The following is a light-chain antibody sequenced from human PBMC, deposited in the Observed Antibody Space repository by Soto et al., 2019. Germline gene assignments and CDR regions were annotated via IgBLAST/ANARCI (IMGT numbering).Light chain of an antibody. Sequence: DIQMTQSPSTLSASVGERVTITCRASQSISNWLAWYQQKPGRAPNLLIYDVSNLPGGVPSRFSGSGFGTEFTLTISSLQPDDFATYYCRQYKSDSPWTFGQGTTVEIK. CDR2: DVS. CDR1: QSISNW. V-gene: IGKV1-5*01. CDR3: RQYKSDSPWT. J-gene: IGKJ1*01.